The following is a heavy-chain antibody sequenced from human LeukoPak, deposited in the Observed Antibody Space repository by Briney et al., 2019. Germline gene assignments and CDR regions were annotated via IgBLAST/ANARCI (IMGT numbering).Heavy chain of an antibody. CDR2: FNPAGGRT. CDR1: ANTFTDFY. Sequence: RASVKVSCKASANTFTDFYMHWVRQAPGQGLEWMGIFNPAGGRTGFAQKFQGRVTITRDTSTNTLYMELSSLRSEDTAVYYCARDQAAITTPLAWSFALWGRGTLVTVSS. D-gene: IGHD1-14*01. CDR3: ARDQAAITTPLAWSFAL. V-gene: IGHV1-46*01. J-gene: IGHJ2*01.